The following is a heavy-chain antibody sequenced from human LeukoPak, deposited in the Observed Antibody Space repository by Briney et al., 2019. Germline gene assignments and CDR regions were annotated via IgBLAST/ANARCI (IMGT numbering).Heavy chain of an antibody. J-gene: IGHJ4*02. CDR3: ARSYDSSGYYYFDY. D-gene: IGHD3-22*01. Sequence: SETLSLTCTVSGGSISSYYWSWIRQPPGKGLEWIGYIYYSGSTNYNPSLKSRVTISVDTSKNQFSLKLNSVTAADTAVYYCARSYDSSGYYYFDYWGQGTLVTVSS. CDR1: GGSISSYY. V-gene: IGHV4-59*08. CDR2: IYYSGST.